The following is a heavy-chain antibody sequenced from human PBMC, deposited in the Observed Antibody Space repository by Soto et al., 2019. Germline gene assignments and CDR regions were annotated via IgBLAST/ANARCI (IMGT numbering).Heavy chain of an antibody. J-gene: IGHJ4*02. D-gene: IGHD3-3*01. Sequence: LRLSCAASGFTFSSYAMSWVRQAPGKGLEWVSAISGSGGSTYYADSVKGRFTISRDNSKNTLYLQMNSLRAEDTAVYYCAKWTYYDFWSGHNYFDYWGQGTLVTVSS. CDR3: AKWTYYDFWSGHNYFDY. CDR2: ISGSGGST. CDR1: GFTFSSYA. V-gene: IGHV3-23*01.